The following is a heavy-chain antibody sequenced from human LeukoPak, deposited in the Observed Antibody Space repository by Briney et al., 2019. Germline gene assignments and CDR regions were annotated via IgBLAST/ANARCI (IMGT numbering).Heavy chain of an antibody. J-gene: IGHJ4*02. D-gene: IGHD2/OR15-2a*01. CDR2: IRYDGRNK. V-gene: IGHV3-30*02. CDR3: AKDSAKKYDDY. Sequence: GGSLRLSCAASGFTFSSYGMHWVRQAPGKGLEWVAFIRYDGRNKYYADSVKGRFTISRDNSKNTLYLQMNSLRAEDTAVYYCAKDSAKKYDDYWGQGTLVTVSS. CDR1: GFTFSSYG.